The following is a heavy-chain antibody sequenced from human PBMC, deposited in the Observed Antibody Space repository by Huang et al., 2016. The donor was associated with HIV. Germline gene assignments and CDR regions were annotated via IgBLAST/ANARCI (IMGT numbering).Heavy chain of an antibody. CDR1: GYSFASYG. CDR2: IRGYNDNI. J-gene: IGHJ4*02. V-gene: IGHV1-18*04. Sequence: SKASGYSFASYGVSWVRQGPGQGLEWMGWIRGYNDNINYAQKFQGRVTISADTSTNTAYMELRSLRSDDTAVYYCARSYYYDSSGYWDFWGQGTQVTDSS. CDR3: ARSYYYDSSGYWDF. D-gene: IGHD3-22*01.